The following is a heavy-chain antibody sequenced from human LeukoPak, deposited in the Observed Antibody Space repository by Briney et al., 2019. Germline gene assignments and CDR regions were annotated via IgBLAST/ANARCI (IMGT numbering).Heavy chain of an antibody. J-gene: IGHJ5*02. CDR2: INSDGSST. D-gene: IGHD4-11*01. CDR3: AKGPMTKLDP. V-gene: IGHV3-74*01. CDR1: GFTFSNYW. Sequence: GGSLRLSCAASGFTFSNYWMNWVRQAPGKGLEWVSRINSDGSSTNHADSVKGRFTISRDNAKNTLYLQMNSLRAEDAAVYYCAKGPMTKLDPWGQGTLVTVSS.